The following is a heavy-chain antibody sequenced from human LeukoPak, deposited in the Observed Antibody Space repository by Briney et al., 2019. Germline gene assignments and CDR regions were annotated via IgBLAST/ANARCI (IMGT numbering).Heavy chain of an antibody. CDR3: ARVVVRGPGPFDY. CDR1: GGSISSGGYY. CDR2: IYHSGST. Sequence: ESSETLSLTCTVSGGSISSGGYYWSWIRQPPGKGLEWIGYIYHSGSTYYNPSLKSRVTISVDTSKNQFSLKLSSVTAADTAVYYCARVVVRGPGPFDYWGQGTLVTVSS. V-gene: IGHV4-30-2*01. D-gene: IGHD3-10*01. J-gene: IGHJ4*02.